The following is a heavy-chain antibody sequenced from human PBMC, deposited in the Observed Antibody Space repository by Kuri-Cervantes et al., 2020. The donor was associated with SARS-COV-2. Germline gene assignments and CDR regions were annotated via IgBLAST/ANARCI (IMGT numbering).Heavy chain of an antibody. CDR2: INSDGSST. CDR3: ARGARDIVVVPAAKDWFDP. V-gene: IGHV3-74*01. D-gene: IGHD2-2*01. J-gene: IGHJ5*02. Sequence: GESLKISCAASGFTFSSYWMHWVRQAPGKGLVWVSRINSDGSSTSYADSVKGRFTISRDNAKNTPYLQMNSLRAEDTAVYYCARGARDIVVVPAAKDWFDPWGQGTLVTVSS. CDR1: GFTFSSYW.